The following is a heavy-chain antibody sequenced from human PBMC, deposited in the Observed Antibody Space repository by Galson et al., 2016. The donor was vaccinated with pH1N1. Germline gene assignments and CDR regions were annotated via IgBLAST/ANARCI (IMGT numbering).Heavy chain of an antibody. D-gene: IGHD2-15*01. CDR1: GFTFSTYW. CDR2: INTDGSDT. Sequence: SLRLSCAAFGFTFSTYWMHWVRQAPGEGLVWVSRINTDGSDTTYADSVKGRFTVSRDNAKNTLYLQMNSLRAEDTAVYYCVRPYCGGGTCYPGSGWGQGTLVTVSS. J-gene: IGHJ4*02. V-gene: IGHV3-74*01. CDR3: VRPYCGGGTCYPGSG.